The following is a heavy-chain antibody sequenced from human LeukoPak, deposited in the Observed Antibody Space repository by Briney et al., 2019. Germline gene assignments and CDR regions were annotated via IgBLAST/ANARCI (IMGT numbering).Heavy chain of an antibody. Sequence: SETLSLTCSVSDYSITTDHYWGWIRQPPGKGLEWIGSIYHSGSTYYNPSLKNRATISVDTSKNQFSLKLTSVTAADTALYYCVRENISGTNWFDPWGQGTLVTVSS. CDR3: VRENISGTNWFDP. V-gene: IGHV4-38-2*02. CDR1: DYSITTDHY. J-gene: IGHJ5*02. CDR2: IYHSGST. D-gene: IGHD3-10*01.